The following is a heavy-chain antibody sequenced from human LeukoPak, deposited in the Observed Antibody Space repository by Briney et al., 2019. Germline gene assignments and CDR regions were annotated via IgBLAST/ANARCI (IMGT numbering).Heavy chain of an antibody. Sequence: ASVKVSCKASGGTFSSYAISWVRQAPGQGLEWMGGIIPIFGTANYAQKFQGRVTITADESTSTAYMELSSLRSEDTAVYYCAKVWSVVVTATYPKSHFDYWGQGTLVTVSS. CDR1: GGTFSSYA. J-gene: IGHJ4*02. CDR3: AKVWSVVVTATYPKSHFDY. V-gene: IGHV1-69*13. D-gene: IGHD2-21*02. CDR2: IIPIFGTA.